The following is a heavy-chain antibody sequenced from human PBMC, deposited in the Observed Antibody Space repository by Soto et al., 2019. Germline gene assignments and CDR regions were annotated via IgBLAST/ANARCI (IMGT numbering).Heavy chain of an antibody. CDR3: ARSYGGTFDY. Sequence: QVQLQESGPGLVKPSETLSLTCTVSGGSVSSGSYYWSWIRQPPGKGLEWIGYIYYSGSTNYNPSLKSRVTISVDTSKNQFSLKLSSVTAADTAVYYCARSYGGTFDYWGQGTLVTVSS. CDR2: IYYSGST. J-gene: IGHJ4*02. CDR1: GGSVSSGSYY. D-gene: IGHD4-17*01. V-gene: IGHV4-61*01.